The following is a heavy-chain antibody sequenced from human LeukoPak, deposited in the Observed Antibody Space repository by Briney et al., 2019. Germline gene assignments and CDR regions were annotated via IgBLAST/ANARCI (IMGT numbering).Heavy chain of an antibody. D-gene: IGHD3-3*01. CDR1: GFTFSSYA. CDR2: ISGSGGST. J-gene: IGHJ3*02. CDR3: AKDMFGFYDFWNGYHDAFDI. V-gene: IGHV3-23*01. Sequence: PGGSLRLSCAASGFTFSSYAMSWVRQAPGKGLEWVSAISGSGGSTYYADSVKGRFTISRDNSKNTLYLQMNSLRAEDTAVYYCAKDMFGFYDFWNGYHDAFDIWGQGTMVTVSS.